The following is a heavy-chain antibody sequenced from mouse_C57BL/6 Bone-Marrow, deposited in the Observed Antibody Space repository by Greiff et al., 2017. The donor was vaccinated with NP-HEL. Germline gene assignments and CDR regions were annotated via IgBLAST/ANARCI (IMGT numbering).Heavy chain of an antibody. V-gene: IGHV1-81*01. D-gene: IGHD1-1*01. CDR2: IYPRSGNT. CDR1: GYTFTSYG. J-gene: IGHJ1*03. Sequence: QVHVKQSGAELARPGASVKLSCKASGYTFTSYGISWVKQRTGQGLEWIGEIYPRSGNTYYNEKFKGKATLTADKSSSTAYMELRSLTSEDSAVYFCAVTTVVATYWYFDVWGTGTTVTVSS. CDR3: AVTTVVATYWYFDV.